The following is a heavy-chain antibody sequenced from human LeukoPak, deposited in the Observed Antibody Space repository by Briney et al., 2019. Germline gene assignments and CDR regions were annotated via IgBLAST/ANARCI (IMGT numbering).Heavy chain of an antibody. CDR1: GFTFDDYA. CDR3: AKGGAGYYDSTFPLDY. CDR2: ISWNSGSI. D-gene: IGHD3-22*01. Sequence: GGSLRLSRAASGFTFDDYAMHWVRHAPGKGLEWVSGISWNSGSIGYADSVKGRFTISRDNAKNSLYVQMNSLRAEDTALYYCAKGGAGYYDSTFPLDYWGQGTLVPVST. J-gene: IGHJ4*02. V-gene: IGHV3-9*01.